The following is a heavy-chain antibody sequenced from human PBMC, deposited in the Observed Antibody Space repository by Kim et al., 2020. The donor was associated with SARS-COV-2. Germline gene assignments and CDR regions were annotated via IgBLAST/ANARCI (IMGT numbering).Heavy chain of an antibody. D-gene: IGHD3-3*01. CDR1: GLTFHNSA. V-gene: IGHV3-30-3*01. CDR3: ARGNYEESLSRSDYYNGMDV. J-gene: IGHJ6*02. CDR2: ISYDGRNT. Sequence: GGSLRLSCAASGLTFHNSAMNWVRQAPGKGLEWVAAISYDGRNTDYADSVKGRFTISRDNSKSTLNLQMNSLRAEDTAVYYCARGNYEESLSRSDYYNGMDVWGQGTTVTVS.